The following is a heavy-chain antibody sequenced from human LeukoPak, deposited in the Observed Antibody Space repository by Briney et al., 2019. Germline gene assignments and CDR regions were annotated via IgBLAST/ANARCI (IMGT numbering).Heavy chain of an antibody. CDR3: ARECGDYGGADY. CDR2: TYYRSEWYT. V-gene: IGHV6-1*01. J-gene: IGHJ4*02. CDR1: GDIASSNSAA. D-gene: IGHD4-23*01. Sequence: SQTLSLTCAISGDIASSNSAAWNWIRQSPSRGLEWLGRTYYRSEWYTDYAVSVKSRITIKPDTSTNQFSLQLNSVTPEDTAVYDCARECGDYGGADYWGQGALVTVSS.